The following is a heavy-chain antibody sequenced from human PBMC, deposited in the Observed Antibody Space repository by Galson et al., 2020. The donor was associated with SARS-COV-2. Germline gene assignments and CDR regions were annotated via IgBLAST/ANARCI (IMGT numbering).Heavy chain of an antibody. CDR2: LYNSWTT. Sequence: SETLSLTCTVSGGSISSYYWSWIRQPAGKGLEWIGRLYNSWTTNYNPSLKSRVTMSGDMSKNQFSLRLCSVTAADTAMYYCARAYGGNSFDCWGQGILVTV. V-gene: IGHV4-4*07. CDR1: GGSISSYY. D-gene: IGHD2-15*01. J-gene: IGHJ4*02. CDR3: ARAYGGNSFDC.